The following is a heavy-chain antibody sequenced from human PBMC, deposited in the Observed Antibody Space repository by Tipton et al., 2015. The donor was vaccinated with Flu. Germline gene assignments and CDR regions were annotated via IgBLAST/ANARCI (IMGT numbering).Heavy chain of an antibody. D-gene: IGHD2-2*01. CDR3: ARTRGGYCTSSSGYADYFDY. CDR1: GFTFSTYW. V-gene: IGHV3-7*01. Sequence: AVSGFTFSTYWMGWVRQAPGKGLEWVANINQGGSEKYYVDSVKGRFTISRDNAKNSLHLQMNSLRAEDTAVYYCARTRGGYCTSSSGYADYFDYWGQGTLVTVSS. CDR2: INQGGSEK. J-gene: IGHJ4*02.